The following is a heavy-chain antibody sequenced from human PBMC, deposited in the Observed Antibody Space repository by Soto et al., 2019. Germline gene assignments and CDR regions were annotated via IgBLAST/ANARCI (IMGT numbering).Heavy chain of an antibody. CDR1: GYTFTGYY. Sequence: ASVKPSCKASGYTFTGYYMHWVRQDPGQGLEWMGWINPNSAGTNYAQKFQGWVTMTRDTSISTAYMELSTLRSDDTAAYYCARDLLPTIFGVVPITYVHGMDVWGQGTTVTVSS. D-gene: IGHD3-3*01. CDR3: ARDLLPTIFGVVPITYVHGMDV. V-gene: IGHV1-2*04. CDR2: INPNSAGT. J-gene: IGHJ6*02.